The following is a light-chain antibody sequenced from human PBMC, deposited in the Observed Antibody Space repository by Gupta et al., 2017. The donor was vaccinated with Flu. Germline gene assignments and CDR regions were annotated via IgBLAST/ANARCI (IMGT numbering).Light chain of an antibody. CDR3: QQYDNLPLLT. J-gene: IGKJ4*01. CDR1: QGISNY. V-gene: IGKV1-33*01. CDR2: DAS. Sequence: SSLSASVGDRVTITCQASQGISNYLHWYQQKPGKAPKLLIYDASNLETGVPSRFSGSGSGTDFTFTISSLQPEDIATYYCQQYDNLPLLTFGGGTKVEIK.